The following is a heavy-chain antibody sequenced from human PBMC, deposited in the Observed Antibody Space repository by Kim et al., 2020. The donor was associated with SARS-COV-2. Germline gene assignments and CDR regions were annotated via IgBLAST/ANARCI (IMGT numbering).Heavy chain of an antibody. D-gene: IGHD1-26*01. CDR3: VREWAY. V-gene: IGHV3-7*01. CDR2: K. J-gene: IGHJ4*02. Sequence: KNYVDSVKGPFTTSRDNAKSFLYLQMNSLTAEDTAVYFCVREWAYWGQGTLVTVSS.